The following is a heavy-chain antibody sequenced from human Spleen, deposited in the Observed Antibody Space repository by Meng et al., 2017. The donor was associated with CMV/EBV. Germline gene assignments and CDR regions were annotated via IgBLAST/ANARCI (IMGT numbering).Heavy chain of an antibody. D-gene: IGHD3-10*01. CDR3: ARGGFGKYFDY. CDR2: IYYSGST. J-gene: IGHJ4*02. Sequence: SETLSRTCTVSGGSISSGDYYWSWIRQPPGKGLEWIGYIYYSGSTYYNPSLKSRVTISVDTSKNQFSLKLSSVTAADTAVYYCARGGFGKYFDYWGQGTLVTVSS. CDR1: GGSISSGDYY. V-gene: IGHV4-30-4*08.